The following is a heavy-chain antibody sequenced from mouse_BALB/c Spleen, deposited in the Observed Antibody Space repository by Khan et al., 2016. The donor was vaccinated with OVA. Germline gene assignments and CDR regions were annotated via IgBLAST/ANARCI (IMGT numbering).Heavy chain of an antibody. Sequence: QVQLKQSGAELVKAGASVKMSCKASGYTFTSYWMHWVKQRLGQGLEWFAETNPTNGRTYYNEKFKSKATLTVDTSSSTAYMLLSGPTFEDSAVYYGARIKKIVATYFDYWGQGTTLTVSS. V-gene: IGHV1S81*02. J-gene: IGHJ2*01. CDR2: TNPTNGRT. CDR3: ARIKKIVATYFDY. CDR1: GYTFTSYW. D-gene: IGHD1-1*01.